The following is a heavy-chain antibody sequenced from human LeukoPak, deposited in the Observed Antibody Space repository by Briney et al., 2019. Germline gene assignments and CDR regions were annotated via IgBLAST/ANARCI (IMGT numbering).Heavy chain of an antibody. CDR3: ARSWQWLYYGMDV. CDR2: IKQDGSEQ. D-gene: IGHD6-19*01. J-gene: IGHJ6*02. CDR1: GFTFSHYY. Sequence: PGGSLRLSCAASGFTFSHYYMSWVRQAPGKGLEWVANIKQDGSEQFYLDSVKGRFTISRENAKNSLYLQMNSLRAGDTAVYYCARSWQWLYYGMDVWGQGTTVTVSS. V-gene: IGHV3-7*01.